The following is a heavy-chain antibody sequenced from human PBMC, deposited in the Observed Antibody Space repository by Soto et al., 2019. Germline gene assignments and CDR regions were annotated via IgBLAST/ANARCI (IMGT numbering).Heavy chain of an antibody. CDR2: INHSGST. CDR1: GGSFSGYY. J-gene: IGHJ4*02. D-gene: IGHD3-3*01. CDR3: ARGQVDFWSGYYGYYFDY. Sequence: PSETLSLTCAVYGGSFSGYYWSWIRQPPGKGLEWIGEINHSGSTNYNPSLKSRVTISVDTSKNQFSLKLSSVTAADTAVYYFARGQVDFWSGYYGYYFDYWGQGTLVTVSS. V-gene: IGHV4-34*01.